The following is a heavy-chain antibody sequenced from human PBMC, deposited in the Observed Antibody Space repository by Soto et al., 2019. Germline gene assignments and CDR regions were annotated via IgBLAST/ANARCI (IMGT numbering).Heavy chain of an antibody. J-gene: IGHJ4*02. CDR2: ISSSSSTI. V-gene: IGHV3-48*02. D-gene: IGHD4-4*01. Sequence: EVQLVESGGGLVQPGGSLRLSCAASGFTFSSYSMNWVRQAPGKGLEWVSYISSSSSTIYYADSVKGRFTISRDNAKNALYLKMNSLRDEDRAVYYCSRDDTLTTPGVLDYWGQGTLVTVSS. CDR3: SRDDTLTTPGVLDY. CDR1: GFTFSSYS.